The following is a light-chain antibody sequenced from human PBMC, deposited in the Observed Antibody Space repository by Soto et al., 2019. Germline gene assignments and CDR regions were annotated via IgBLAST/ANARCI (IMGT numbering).Light chain of an antibody. CDR3: QQTYSTPHT. Sequence: DIQMTQSPSSLSASVGDRVTITCRASQTITTYLNWYQHKPGKAPNLLIYGAISLQSGVPSRLSGSGSGTDFTRTISSLQPEDFATYYCQQTYSTPHTFGQGTKVEIK. J-gene: IGKJ2*01. CDR2: GAI. V-gene: IGKV1-39*01. CDR1: QTITTY.